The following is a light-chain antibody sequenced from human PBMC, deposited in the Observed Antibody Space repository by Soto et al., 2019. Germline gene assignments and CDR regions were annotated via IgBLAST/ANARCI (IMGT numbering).Light chain of an antibody. J-gene: IGKJ1*01. CDR2: DAS. CDR1: QSISSW. Sequence: DIQMTQSPSTLSASVGDRVTITCRASQSISSWLAWYQQKPGKAPKLLIYDASTLESGVPSRFTGRGSGTEFTLTISSLQPEDVATYYCQQYKSYARMFGQGTKVEIK. CDR3: QQYKSYARM. V-gene: IGKV1-5*01.